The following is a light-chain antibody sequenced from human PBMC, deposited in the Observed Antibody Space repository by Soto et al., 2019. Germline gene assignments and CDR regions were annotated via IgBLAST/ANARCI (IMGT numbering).Light chain of an antibody. Sequence: QSALTQPASVSGSPGQSITISCTGTSSDVGSYYLVSWYQQHPGKAPKLMIYEVSKRPSGVSNRFSGSKSGNTASLTISGLQAEDEADYYCCSYAGSSTHVVFGGGTKLTVL. CDR3: CSYAGSSTHVV. V-gene: IGLV2-23*02. J-gene: IGLJ2*01. CDR2: EVS. CDR1: SSDVGSYYL.